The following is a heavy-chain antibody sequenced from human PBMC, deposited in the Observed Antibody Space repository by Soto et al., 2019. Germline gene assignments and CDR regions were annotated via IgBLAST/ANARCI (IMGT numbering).Heavy chain of an antibody. CDR3: ARDREWLRLGFDY. D-gene: IGHD5-12*01. V-gene: IGHV1-18*01. CDR2: ISAYNGNT. Sequence: PGQGLEWMGWISAYNGNTNYAQKLQGRVTMTTDTSTSTAYMELRSLRSDDTAVYYCARDREWLRLGFDYWGQGTLVTVSS. J-gene: IGHJ4*02.